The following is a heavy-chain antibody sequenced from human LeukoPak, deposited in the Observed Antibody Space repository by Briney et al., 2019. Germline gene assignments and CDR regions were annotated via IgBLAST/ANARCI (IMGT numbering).Heavy chain of an antibody. D-gene: IGHD6-19*01. CDR2: SSGTSST. CDR1: GFTFSSYA. CDR3: AKLKQWQPQRFFEY. Sequence: QTGGSLRLSCAASGFTFSSYAMSWVRQAPGKGLEWVSTSSGTSSTSYADAVKGRVTISRDNSKNTLYLQLNSLRAEDTAVYYCAKLKQWQPQRFFEYWGQGALVTVAS. J-gene: IGHJ4*02. V-gene: IGHV3-23*01.